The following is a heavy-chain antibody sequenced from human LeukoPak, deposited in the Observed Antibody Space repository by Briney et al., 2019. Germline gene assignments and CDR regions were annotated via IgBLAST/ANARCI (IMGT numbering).Heavy chain of an antibody. V-gene: IGHV3-23*01. Sequence: GGSLRLSCVGSGFTSIAYALTWARQAPGKGLEWVSGISGGGVTTYYADSVKGRFTISRDDSKNTLYLQMNSLRADDTAIYYCARNQQLGGHSYYYYGMDVWGQGATVTVSS. D-gene: IGHD3-16*01. CDR3: ARNQQLGGHSYYYYGMDV. CDR2: ISGGGVTT. CDR1: GFTSIAYA. J-gene: IGHJ6*02.